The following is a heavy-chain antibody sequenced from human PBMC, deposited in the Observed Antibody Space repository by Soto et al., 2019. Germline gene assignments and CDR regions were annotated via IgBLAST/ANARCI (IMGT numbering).Heavy chain of an antibody. V-gene: IGHV3-15*01. J-gene: IGHJ4*02. CDR1: GFTFSNAW. Sequence: GGSLRLSCAASGFTFSNAWMSWVRQAPGKGLEWVGRIKSKTDGGTTDYAAPVKGRFTISRDDSKNTLYLQMNSLKTEDTAVYYCTTDLRRDYDFWSGYNSQFDYWGQGTLVTVSS. CDR3: TTDLRRDYDFWSGYNSQFDY. CDR2: IKSKTDGGTT. D-gene: IGHD3-3*01.